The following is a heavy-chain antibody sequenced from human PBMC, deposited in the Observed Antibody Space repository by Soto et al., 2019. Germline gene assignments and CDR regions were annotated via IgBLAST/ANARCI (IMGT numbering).Heavy chain of an antibody. V-gene: IGHV4-34*01. Sequence: PSETLSLTCAVYGGSFSGYYWSWIRQPPGKGLEWIGEINHSGSTNYNPSLKSRVTISVDTSKNQFSLKLSSVTAADTAVYYCARVTKTIGGINWFDPWGQGTLVTVSS. CDR2: INHSGST. J-gene: IGHJ5*02. CDR1: GGSFSGYY. CDR3: ARVTKTIGGINWFDP.